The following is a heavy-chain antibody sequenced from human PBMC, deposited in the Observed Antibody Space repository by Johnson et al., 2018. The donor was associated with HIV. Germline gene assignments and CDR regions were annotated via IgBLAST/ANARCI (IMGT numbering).Heavy chain of an antibody. Sequence: QVQLVESGGGVVQPGRSLRLSCAASGFTFSTYAMHWVRQAPGKGLEWVAVISYDGSNKYYADSVKGRFTISRDNAKNSLYLQMNSLRAEDTAVYYCARFRYYYDSSGYQDAFDIWGQGTMVTVSS. CDR3: ARFRYYYDSSGYQDAFDI. D-gene: IGHD3-22*01. V-gene: IGHV3-30*04. J-gene: IGHJ3*02. CDR1: GFTFSTYA. CDR2: ISYDGSNK.